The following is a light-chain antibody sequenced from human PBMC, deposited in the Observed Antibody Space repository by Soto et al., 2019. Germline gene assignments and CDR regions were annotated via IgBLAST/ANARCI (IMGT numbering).Light chain of an antibody. CDR2: DAS. Sequence: DIVLTQSPATLSLSPGEIATLSFSASESVSTYVAWYQQKPGQAPRLPIFDASNRATGIPARFSGSGSGTDFTLTISSLEPEDCAVYYCQQRSNWPPYTFGQGTKVDIK. V-gene: IGKV3-11*01. J-gene: IGKJ2*01. CDR1: ESVSTY. CDR3: QQRSNWPPYT.